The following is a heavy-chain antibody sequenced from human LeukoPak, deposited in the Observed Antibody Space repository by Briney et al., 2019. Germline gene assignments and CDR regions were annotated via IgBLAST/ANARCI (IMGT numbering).Heavy chain of an antibody. D-gene: IGHD3-3*01. CDR1: GGSFSSYY. CDR3: ARGGPPYDFWSGYYSPSYYYYYMDV. CDR2: IYHSGST. J-gene: IGHJ6*03. Sequence: SETLSLTCAVYGGSFSSYYWSWIRQPPGKGLEWIGEIYHSGSTNYNPSLKSRVTISVDTSKNQFSLKLSSVTAADTAVYYCARGGPPYDFWSGYYSPSYYYYYMDVWGKGTTVTVSS. V-gene: IGHV4-34*01.